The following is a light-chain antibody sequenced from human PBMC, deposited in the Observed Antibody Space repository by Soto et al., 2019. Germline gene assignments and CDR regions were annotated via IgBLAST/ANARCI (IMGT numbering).Light chain of an antibody. V-gene: IGKV3-20*01. CDR2: GAS. CDR1: QSFRGNY. J-gene: IGKJ1*01. CDR3: QQYGISPRT. Sequence: EIVLTQSPGTLSLSPGERDTLSCRASQSFRGNYLAWYQQKPGQAPRLLIYGASSRATGIPDRFSGSGSGTDFTLTISRLEPEDIAVYYCQQYGISPRTFGQGTKVEIK.